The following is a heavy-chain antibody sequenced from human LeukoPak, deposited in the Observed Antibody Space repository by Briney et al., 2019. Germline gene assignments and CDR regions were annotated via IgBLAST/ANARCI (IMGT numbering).Heavy chain of an antibody. V-gene: IGHV4-59*01. D-gene: IGHD4-17*01. CDR3: ARGPTVTTDY. CDR1: GGSIRSYY. Sequence: SETLSLTCTVSGGSIRSYYWSWIRQPPGKGLEWIGYIYHSGSTNYNPSLKSRVTISVDTSKNQFSLKLSSVTAADTAVYYCARGPTVTTDYWGQGTLVTVSS. CDR2: IYHSGST. J-gene: IGHJ4*02.